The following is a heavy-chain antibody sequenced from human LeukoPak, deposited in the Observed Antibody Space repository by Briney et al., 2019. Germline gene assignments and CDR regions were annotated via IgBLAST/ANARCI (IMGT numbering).Heavy chain of an antibody. Sequence: PSETLSLTCTVSGVSITSSRYYWGWICQPPGKGLEWIATIYYTGSTYYNPSLKSRVTISVDTSKSHFSLKLSSVTAADTAVYYCARQDFGSGILPGYWGQGTLVTVSS. CDR1: GVSITSSRYY. D-gene: IGHD3-10*01. CDR3: ARQDFGSGILPGY. J-gene: IGHJ4*02. CDR2: IYYTGST. V-gene: IGHV4-39*01.